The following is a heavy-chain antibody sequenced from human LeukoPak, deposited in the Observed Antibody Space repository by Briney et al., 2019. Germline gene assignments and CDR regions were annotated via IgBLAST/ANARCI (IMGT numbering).Heavy chain of an antibody. CDR1: GFTLNNAW. Sequence: GGSLRLSCVASGFTLNNAWMSWVRQAPGKGLEWVGRIKTKTDGETIDYAAPVKGGSTISRDDSKNMVYLLMNSLKTEDTAVYYCTTSYYDSSGFRAWGQGTLVTVSS. J-gene: IGHJ4*02. CDR2: IKTKTDGETI. D-gene: IGHD3-22*01. V-gene: IGHV3-15*01. CDR3: TTSYYDSSGFRA.